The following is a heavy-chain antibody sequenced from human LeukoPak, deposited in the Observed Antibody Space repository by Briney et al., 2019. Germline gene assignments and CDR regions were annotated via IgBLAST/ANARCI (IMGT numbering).Heavy chain of an antibody. Sequence: PGGSLRLACAASGFTFSSYSMTWVRQAPGKGLEWGPYISGSSTHIYYADSVKCRFAISRDNAKISLHQQMNSLRAEDTTVYYCARVGGVGPSYYYYYMDVWGKGTTVTVSS. CDR3: ARVGGVGPSYYYYYMDV. V-gene: IGHV3-21*01. CDR2: ISGSSTHI. CDR1: GFTFSSYS. J-gene: IGHJ6*03. D-gene: IGHD3-16*01.